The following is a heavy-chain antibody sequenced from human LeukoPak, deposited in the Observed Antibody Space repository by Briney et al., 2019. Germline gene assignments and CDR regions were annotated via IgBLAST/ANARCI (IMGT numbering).Heavy chain of an antibody. J-gene: IGHJ4*02. D-gene: IGHD6-13*01. CDR3: VRQGTHIAAAGIDY. CDR1: GYIFTNYW. V-gene: IGHV5-10-1*01. CDR2: IDPSDSYT. Sequence: GESLRISCKGSGYIFTNYWTSWVRQMPGKGLEWMGRIDPSDSYTNYSPSFQGHVTISADTSIGTAYLQWSSLKASDTAMYYCVRQGTHIAAAGIDYWGQGTLVTVSS.